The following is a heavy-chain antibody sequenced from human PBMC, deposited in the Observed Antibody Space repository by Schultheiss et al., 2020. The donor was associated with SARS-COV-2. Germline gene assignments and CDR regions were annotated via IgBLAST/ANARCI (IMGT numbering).Heavy chain of an antibody. Sequence: SVKVSCKASGYTFTGYYMHWVRQAPGQGLEWMGGIIPIFGTANYAQKFQGRVTITADESTSTAYMELSRLRSDDTAMYYCARSPPTTGAMFSYYYYGMDVWGQGTTVTVSS. J-gene: IGHJ6*02. CDR3: ARSPPTTGAMFSYYYYGMDV. V-gene: IGHV1-69*13. CDR2: IIPIFGTA. D-gene: IGHD1-14*01. CDR1: GYTFTGYY.